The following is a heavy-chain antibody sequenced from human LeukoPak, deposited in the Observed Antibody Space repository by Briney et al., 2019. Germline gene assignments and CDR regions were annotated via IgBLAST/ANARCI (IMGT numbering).Heavy chain of an antibody. CDR3: ATDAEYRIAARKLDY. Sequence: ASVKLSCKTSGYIFTDHYMHWVRQAPGKGLEWTGRFDPESGDTLYAEKFQGRVTITADTSTATSYMEVSSLTSEDTAVYYCATDAEYRIAARKLDYWGQGTLVTVSA. J-gene: IGHJ4*02. D-gene: IGHD6-6*01. CDR1: GYIFTDHY. CDR2: FDPESGDT. V-gene: IGHV1-69-2*01.